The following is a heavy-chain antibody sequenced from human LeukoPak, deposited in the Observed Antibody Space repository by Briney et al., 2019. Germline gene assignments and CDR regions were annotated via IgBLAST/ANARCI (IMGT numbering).Heavy chain of an antibody. Sequence: GESLKISCKGSGHSFTSYWIGWVRQMPGKGLEWMGIIYPGDSGTRYSPSFQGQVTISADKSISTAYLQWSSLKASDTAMYYCARQRTHCSGGSCYSGAFDIWGQGTMVTVSS. CDR3: ARQRTHCSGGSCYSGAFDI. CDR2: IYPGDSGT. CDR1: GHSFTSYW. V-gene: IGHV5-51*01. D-gene: IGHD2-15*01. J-gene: IGHJ3*02.